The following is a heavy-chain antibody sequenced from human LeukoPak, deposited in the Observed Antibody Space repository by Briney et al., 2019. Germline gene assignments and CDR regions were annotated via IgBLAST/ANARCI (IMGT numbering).Heavy chain of an antibody. CDR1: GGSISSSSYY. D-gene: IGHD2-2*01. CDR3: ATFPGLYCSSTSCYDAFDI. J-gene: IGHJ3*02. Sequence: SETLSLTCTVSGGSISSSSYYWGWIRQPPGKGLEWIGSIYYSGSTYYNPSLKSRVTISVDTSKNQFSLKLSSVTAADTAVYYCATFPGLYCSSTSCYDAFDIWGQGTMVTVSS. V-gene: IGHV4-39*01. CDR2: IYYSGST.